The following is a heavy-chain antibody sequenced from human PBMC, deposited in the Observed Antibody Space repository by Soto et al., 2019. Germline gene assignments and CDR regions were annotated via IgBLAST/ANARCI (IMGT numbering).Heavy chain of an antibody. CDR3: ARVYGPGSDANNWFAP. CDR1: GYEFMSHG. J-gene: IGHJ5*02. Sequence: GESQGVSGSVYGYEFMSHGGSWIREMRVRGLEWMGIIYPSDSDARYSPSFQGQVTMSADESINTAYLQWSSLKSSDTGIYYCARVYGPGSDANNWFAPWGQGTLLTVSS. V-gene: IGHV5-51*01. D-gene: IGHD3-10*01. CDR2: IYPSDSDA.